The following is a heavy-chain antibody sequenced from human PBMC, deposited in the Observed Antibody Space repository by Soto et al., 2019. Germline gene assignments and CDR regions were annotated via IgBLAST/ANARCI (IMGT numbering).Heavy chain of an antibody. CDR2: INHSGNT. J-gene: IGHJ6*02. V-gene: IGHV4-34*01. D-gene: IGHD1-7*01. CDR3: ARGLGLRSLYYYYYGMDV. Sequence: QVQLQQWGAGLLKPSETLSLTCAVYGGSFSGYYWSWIRQPPGKGLEWIGEINHSGNTNYNPSLKSRVTISVDTAKNQFSLKLSSVTAADTAVYYCARGLGLRSLYYYYYGMDVWGQGTTVTVSS. CDR1: GGSFSGYY.